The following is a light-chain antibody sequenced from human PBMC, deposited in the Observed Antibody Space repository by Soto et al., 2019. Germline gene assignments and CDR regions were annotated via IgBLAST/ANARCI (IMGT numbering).Light chain of an antibody. CDR1: QSITNW. Sequence: DIQMPQSPSSLSASVGDRVTITCRASQSITNWLAWYQQKTGKAPKLLIYDASSLESGVPSRFSGGGFGTEFTLTINSLQPDDFATYYCQQYNTYSTFGQGTKVDTK. V-gene: IGKV1-5*01. CDR3: QQYNTYST. J-gene: IGKJ1*01. CDR2: DAS.